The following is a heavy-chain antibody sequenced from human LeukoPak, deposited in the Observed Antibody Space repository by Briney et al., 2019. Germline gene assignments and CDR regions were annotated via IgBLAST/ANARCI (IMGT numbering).Heavy chain of an antibody. CDR2: IYYSGST. Sequence: SETLSLTCTVSGGSISSGDYYWSWIRQPPGKGLEWIGYIYYSGSTYYNPSLKSRVTISVDTSKNQFSLKLSSVTAADTAVYYCARDPAAYSNDAHDFDYWGQGTLATVSS. CDR3: ARDPAAYSNDAHDFDY. CDR1: GGSISSGDYY. D-gene: IGHD4-11*01. V-gene: IGHV4-30-4*08. J-gene: IGHJ4*02.